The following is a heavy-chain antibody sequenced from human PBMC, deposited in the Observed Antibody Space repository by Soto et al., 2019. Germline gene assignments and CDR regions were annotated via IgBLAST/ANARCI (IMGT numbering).Heavy chain of an antibody. V-gene: IGHV4-4*02. D-gene: IGHD3-10*01. CDR1: GASISSSNW. J-gene: IGHJ4*02. CDR2: IYHSGST. CDR3: ARRWGEGRVDY. Sequence: QVQLPESGPGLVKPSGTLSLTCAVSGASISSSNWWSWVRQPPGKGLEWIGEIYHSGSTNYNPSLKHRVTISVDKSRNQFSLTLSSVTAADTAVYYCARRWGEGRVDYWGQGTLVTVSS.